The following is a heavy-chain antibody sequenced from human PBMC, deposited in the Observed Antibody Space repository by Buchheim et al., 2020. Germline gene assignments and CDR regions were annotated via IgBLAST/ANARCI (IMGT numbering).Heavy chain of an antibody. J-gene: IGHJ4*02. CDR1: GFSVSDHY. D-gene: IGHD4-23*01. V-gene: IGHV3-72*01. CDR3: AREDFGGSFDY. CDR2: SRNKANSFIT. Sequence: EVQLVESGGGLVQPGGSLRLSCAASGFSVSDHYMDWVHQAPGKGLEWVGRSRNKANSFITHYAASVKGRFTISRDDSKKSVDLQMNSLKTEDTAVYFCAREDFGGSFDYWGQG.